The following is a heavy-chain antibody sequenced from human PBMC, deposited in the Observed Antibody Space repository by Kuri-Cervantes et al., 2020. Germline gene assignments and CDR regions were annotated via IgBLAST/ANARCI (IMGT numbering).Heavy chain of an antibody. CDR3: ARSLLSRGNV. Sequence: SETLSLTCTVSGGSISSYFWSWIRQPPGKGLEWIGYIYSSGSTNYNPSLKSRVTISLDTSKNQFSLKLSSVTAADTAVYYCARSLLSRGNVWGKGTTVTVSS. V-gene: IGHV4-59*01. CDR1: GGSISSYF. CDR2: IYSSGST. J-gene: IGHJ6*04.